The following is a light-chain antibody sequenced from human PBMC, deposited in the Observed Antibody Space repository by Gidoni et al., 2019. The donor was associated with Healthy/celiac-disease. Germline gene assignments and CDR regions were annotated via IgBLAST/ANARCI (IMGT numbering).Light chain of an antibody. Sequence: IVMTQSPLSLPVTPGEPASISCRSSHNLLHSNGSNCLYCYLQKPGQSPQLLIFLGSIRASGVPDRFSGSGSGTDFSLKIIRVEAEDVGVYYCMQALQTPLFTFGPGTKVDIK. CDR2: LGS. CDR1: HNLLHSNGSNC. CDR3: MQALQTPLFT. V-gene: IGKV2-28*01. J-gene: IGKJ3*01.